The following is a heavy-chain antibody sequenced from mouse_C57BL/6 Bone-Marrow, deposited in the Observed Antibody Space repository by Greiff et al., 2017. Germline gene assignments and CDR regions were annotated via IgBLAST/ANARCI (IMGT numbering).Heavy chain of an antibody. D-gene: IGHD2-5*01. CDR1: GYTFTSYW. J-gene: IGHJ1*03. V-gene: IGHV1-55*01. CDR3: AAAYYSNYWGYFDV. Sequence: QVQLQQPGAELVKPGASVKMSCKASGYTFTSYWITWVKQRPGQGLEWIGDIYPGSGSTNYNEKFKSKATLTVDTSSSTAYMQLSSLTSEDSAVYYGAAAYYSNYWGYFDVWGTGTTVTVSS. CDR2: IYPGSGST.